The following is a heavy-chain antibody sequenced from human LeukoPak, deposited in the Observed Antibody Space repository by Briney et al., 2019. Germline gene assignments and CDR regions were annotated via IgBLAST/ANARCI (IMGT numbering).Heavy chain of an antibody. V-gene: IGHV3-48*03. Sequence: TGGSLRLPCAASGFTFSSYEMNWVRQARGKGLEWVSYISCSGSTIYYADSVKGRFTIPRDNAKNSLYLQMNSLRAEDTAVYYRASGSYSRFDYWGQGTLVTVSS. CDR3: ASGSYSRFDY. CDR1: GFTFSSYE. CDR2: ISCSGSTI. J-gene: IGHJ4*02. D-gene: IGHD1-26*01.